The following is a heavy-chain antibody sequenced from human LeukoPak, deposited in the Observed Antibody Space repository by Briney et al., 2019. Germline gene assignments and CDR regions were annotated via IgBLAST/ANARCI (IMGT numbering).Heavy chain of an antibody. CDR2: ISSSSSYI. CDR1: GFTFSSYG. J-gene: IGHJ6*02. Sequence: GGSLRLSCAASGFTFSSYGMHWVRQAPGKGLEWVSSISSSSSYIYYADSVKGRFTISRDNAKNSLYLQMNSLRAEDTAVYYCARDLGVVAAEWHYYYGMDVWGQGTTVTVSS. CDR3: ARDLGVVAAEWHYYYGMDV. V-gene: IGHV3-21*01. D-gene: IGHD2-15*01.